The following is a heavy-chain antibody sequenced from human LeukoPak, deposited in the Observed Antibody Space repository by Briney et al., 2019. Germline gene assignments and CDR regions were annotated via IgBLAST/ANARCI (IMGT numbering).Heavy chain of an antibody. Sequence: GGSLRLSCAASGFTFSTYSMNWVRQAPGKGLEWASSISSDSNHRFYADSLKGRFTISRDNAKNSLYLQLISLRAEDTAVYYCARVAFGLYVMDVWGQGTTVTVSS. J-gene: IGHJ6*02. CDR2: ISSDSNHR. V-gene: IGHV3-21*01. CDR1: GFTFSTYS. CDR3: ARVAFGLYVMDV. D-gene: IGHD3/OR15-3a*01.